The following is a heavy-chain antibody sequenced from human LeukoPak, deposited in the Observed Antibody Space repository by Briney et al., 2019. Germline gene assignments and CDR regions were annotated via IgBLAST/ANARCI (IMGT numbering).Heavy chain of an antibody. Sequence: GGSLRLSCAASGFTFSNYAMSWVRQAPGKGLEWVAVISYDGSNKYYADSVKGRFTISRDNSKNTLYLQMNSLRAEDTAVYYCAKATHTYYDFWSAMGPWGQGTLVTVSS. CDR2: ISYDGSNK. D-gene: IGHD3-3*01. CDR3: AKATHTYYDFWSAMGP. V-gene: IGHV3-30*18. CDR1: GFTFSNYA. J-gene: IGHJ5*02.